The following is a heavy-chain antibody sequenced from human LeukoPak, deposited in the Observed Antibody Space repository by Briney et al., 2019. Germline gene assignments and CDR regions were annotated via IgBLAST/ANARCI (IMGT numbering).Heavy chain of an antibody. V-gene: IGHV3-7*01. J-gene: IGHJ3*02. CDR1: GFTFSSYW. CDR3: ARDGSRTTSAFDI. CDR2: IKQDGSEK. Sequence: PGGSLRLSCAASGFTFSSYWMSWVRQAPGKGLEWVANIKQDGSEKYYVDSVKGRFTISRDNAKNSLYLQMNSLRAEDTAVYYCARDGSRTTSAFDIWGQGTMVTVSS. D-gene: IGHD1-1*01.